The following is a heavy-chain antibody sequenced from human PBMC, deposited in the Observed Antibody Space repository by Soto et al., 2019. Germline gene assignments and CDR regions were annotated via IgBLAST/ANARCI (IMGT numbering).Heavy chain of an antibody. V-gene: IGHV4-30-4*01. CDR3: TRHDRTQNVIRYFDWTGNAFDI. D-gene: IGHD3-9*01. CDR2: ISYSGST. Sequence: SETLSLTCTVSGGSISSGGYYWSWIRQHPGTGLEWIGHISYSGSTYYNTSLKSRVTISIDTSKNQFYMKLSSVTAADTAVYYCTRHDRTQNVIRYFDWTGNAFDIWGQGTMVTVSS. J-gene: IGHJ3*02. CDR1: GGSISSGGYY.